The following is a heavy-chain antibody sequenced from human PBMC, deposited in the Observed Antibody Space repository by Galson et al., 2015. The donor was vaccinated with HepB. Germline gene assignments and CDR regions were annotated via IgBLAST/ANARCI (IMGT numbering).Heavy chain of an antibody. Sequence: SLRLSCAASGFTFSDYYMSWIRQAPGKGLEWVSYISSSSSYTKYADSVKGRFTISRDNAKNSLYLQMNSLRAEDTAVYYCARDCRGASCYSYYYYGMDVWGQGTTVTVSS. D-gene: IGHD2-15*01. V-gene: IGHV3-11*06. J-gene: IGHJ6*02. CDR1: GFTFSDYY. CDR3: ARDCRGASCYSYYYYGMDV. CDR2: ISSSSSYT.